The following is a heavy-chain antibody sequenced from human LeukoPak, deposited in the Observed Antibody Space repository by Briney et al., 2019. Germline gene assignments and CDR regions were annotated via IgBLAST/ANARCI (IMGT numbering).Heavy chain of an antibody. CDR3: ARDSATCTNGVCYYYFDY. D-gene: IGHD2-8*01. Sequence: PSETLSLTCTVSGDSISSYYWSWIRQPTGKGLEWIGRIYTSGSTNYNPSLKSRVTMSVDTSKNQFSLKLSSVTAADTAVYYCARDSATCTNGVCYYYFDYWGQGTLVTVSS. CDR2: IYTSGST. CDR1: GDSISSYY. V-gene: IGHV4-4*07. J-gene: IGHJ4*02.